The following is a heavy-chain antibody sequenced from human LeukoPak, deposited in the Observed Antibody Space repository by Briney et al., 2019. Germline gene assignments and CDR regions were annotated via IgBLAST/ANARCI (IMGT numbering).Heavy chain of an antibody. CDR3: AREEKLNALYYYYGMDV. V-gene: IGHV1-18*01. J-gene: IGHJ6*02. Sequence: ASVKVSCKASGYTFTSYGISWVRQAPGQGLEWMGWISAYNGNTNYAQKLQGRVTMTTDTSTSTAYMELRSLRSDDTAVYYCAREEKLNALYYYYGMDVWGQGTTVTVSS. CDR2: ISAYNGNT. D-gene: IGHD1-1*01. CDR1: GYTFTSYG.